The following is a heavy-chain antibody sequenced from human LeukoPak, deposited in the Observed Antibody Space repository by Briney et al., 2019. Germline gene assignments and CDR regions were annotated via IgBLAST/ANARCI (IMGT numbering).Heavy chain of an antibody. V-gene: IGHV3-30*03. CDR3: ARVAYYRVTADQITDAFDV. J-gene: IGHJ3*01. CDR1: GFRFSRYG. D-gene: IGHD2-21*02. Sequence: GGSLRLSCEASGFRFSRYGMHWVRQAPGKGLEWVAVISYDGSKKYYADSVKGRFTISRDNSRSTLYLQMNSLRAEDTAVYFCARVAYYRVTADQITDAFDVWGRGTAVTVSS. CDR2: ISYDGSKK.